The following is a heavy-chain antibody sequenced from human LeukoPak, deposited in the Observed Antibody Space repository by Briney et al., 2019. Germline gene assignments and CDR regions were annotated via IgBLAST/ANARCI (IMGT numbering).Heavy chain of an antibody. CDR3: ASYGSGSHDY. CDR1: GLTFSSYA. Sequence: TGGSLRLSCAASGLTFSSYAMSWVRQAPGKGLEWVSFIRYDGSNKYYADSVKGRFTISRDDSKNTVYLQMNSLKTEDTAVYYCASYGSGSHDYWGQGSLVTVSS. D-gene: IGHD3-10*01. CDR2: IRYDGSNK. J-gene: IGHJ4*02. V-gene: IGHV3-30*02.